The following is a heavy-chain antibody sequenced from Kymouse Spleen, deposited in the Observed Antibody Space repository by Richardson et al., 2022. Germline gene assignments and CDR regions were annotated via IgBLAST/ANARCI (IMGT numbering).Heavy chain of an antibody. J-gene: IGHJ4*02. Sequence: EVQLVESGGGVVRPGGSLRLSCAASGFTFDDYGMSWVRQAPGKGLEWVSGINWNGGSTGYADSVKGRFTISRDNAKNSLYLQMNSLRAEDTALYYCARDRGYGSGSYYAYYFDYWGQGTLVTVSS. D-gene: IGHD3-10*01. V-gene: IGHV3-20*d01. CDR3: ARDRGYGSGSYYAYYFDY. CDR1: GFTFDDYG. CDR2: INWNGGST.